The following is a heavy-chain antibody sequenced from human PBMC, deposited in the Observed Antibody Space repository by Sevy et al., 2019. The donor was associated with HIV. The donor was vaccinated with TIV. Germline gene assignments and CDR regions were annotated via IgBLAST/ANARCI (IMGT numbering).Heavy chain of an antibody. J-gene: IGHJ5*02. CDR2: IYGSSGAT. CDR3: AKEDLRGFDP. CDR1: GFTFISYA. V-gene: IGHV3-23*01. D-gene: IGHD3-10*01. Sequence: GGSLRLSCKPSGFTFISYAMNWVRQAPGKGLEWVSTIYGSSGATYYGDSVKGRFTISRDNSKNTLYLQMNSLRGEDTAVYYCAKEDLRGFDPWGQGTLVTVSS.